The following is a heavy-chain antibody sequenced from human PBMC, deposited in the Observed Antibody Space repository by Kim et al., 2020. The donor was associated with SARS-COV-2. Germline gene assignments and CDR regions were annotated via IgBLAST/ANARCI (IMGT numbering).Heavy chain of an antibody. CDR1: GFTFSSYA. CDR2: ITYDGSNK. J-gene: IGHJ5*02. CDR3: ARGNGDGYILDWFDP. Sequence: GGSLRLSCAASGFTFSSYAMHWVRQAPGKGLEWVAVITYDGSNKYYADSVKGRFTISRDNSKNTLYLQMNSLRAEDTAVYYCARGNGDGYILDWFDPWG. V-gene: IGHV3-30*04. D-gene: IGHD5-12*01.